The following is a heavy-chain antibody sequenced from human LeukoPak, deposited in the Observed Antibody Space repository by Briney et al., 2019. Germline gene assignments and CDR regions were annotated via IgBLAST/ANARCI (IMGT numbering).Heavy chain of an antibody. CDR3: ARTRGDEITMVRGVTYYYYMDI. CDR1: GGSISSYY. V-gene: IGHV4-4*07. D-gene: IGHD3-10*01. CDR2: IYTSGST. Sequence: SETLSLTCTVSGGSISSYYWSWIRQPPGKGLEWIGRIYTSGSTNYNPSLKSRVTMSVDTSKNQFSLKLSSVTAADTAVYYCARTRGDEITMVRGVTYYYYMDIWGKGTTVTISS. J-gene: IGHJ6*03.